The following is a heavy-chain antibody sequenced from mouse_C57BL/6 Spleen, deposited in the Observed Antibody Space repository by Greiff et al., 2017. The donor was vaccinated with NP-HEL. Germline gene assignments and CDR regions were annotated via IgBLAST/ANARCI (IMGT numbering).Heavy chain of an antibody. Sequence: VQLQQPGAELVRPGSSVKLSCKASGYTFTSYWMDWVKQRPGQGLEWIGNIYPSDSETHYNQKFKDKATLTVDKSSSTAYMQLSSLTSEDSAVYYCAREGYDYDDYWGQGTTLTVSS. CDR1: GYTFTSYW. J-gene: IGHJ2*01. D-gene: IGHD2-4*01. V-gene: IGHV1-61*01. CDR3: AREGYDYDDY. CDR2: IYPSDSET.